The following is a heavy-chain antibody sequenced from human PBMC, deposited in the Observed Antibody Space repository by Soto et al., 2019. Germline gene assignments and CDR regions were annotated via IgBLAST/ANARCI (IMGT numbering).Heavy chain of an antibody. CDR2: ISWDGGST. V-gene: IGHV3-43*01. D-gene: IGHD2-15*01. CDR1: GFTFDDYT. J-gene: IGHJ6*02. CDR3: AKDITPYIVVVVAASFLRSPLYGMDV. Sequence: GGSLRLSCAASGFTFDDYTMHWVRQAPGKGLEWVSLISWDGGSTYYADSVKGRFTISRDNSKNSLYLQMNSLRTEDTALYYCAKDITPYIVVVVAASFLRSPLYGMDVRGQGTTVTVSS.